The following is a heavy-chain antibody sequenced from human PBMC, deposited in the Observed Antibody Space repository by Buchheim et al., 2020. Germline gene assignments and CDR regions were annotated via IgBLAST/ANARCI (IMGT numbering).Heavy chain of an antibody. D-gene: IGHD3-9*01. CDR3: AREPKYYDILTGHYGGGMDV. J-gene: IGHJ6*02. CDR1: GFTFSSYS. Sequence: EVQLVESGGGLVQPGGSLRLSCAASGFTFSSYSMNWVRQAPGKGLEWVSYISSSSSTTYYADSVKGRFTISRDNAKNSLYLQMNSLRAEDTAVYYCAREPKYYDILTGHYGGGMDVWGQGTT. V-gene: IGHV3-48*01. CDR2: ISSSSSTT.